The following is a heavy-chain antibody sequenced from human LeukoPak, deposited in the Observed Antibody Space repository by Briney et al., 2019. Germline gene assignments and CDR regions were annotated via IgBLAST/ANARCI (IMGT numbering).Heavy chain of an antibody. CDR1: GFTFSSYA. CDR3: ARDWKGWESEYFDY. D-gene: IGHD1-26*01. Sequence: SGGSLGLSCAASGFTFSSYAMHWVRQAPGKGLEWVAVISYDGSYKYYADSVKGRFTISRDNSKNTLYLQMNSLRAEDTAVYYCARDWKGWESEYFDYWGQGTLVTVSS. CDR2: ISYDGSYK. V-gene: IGHV3-30-3*01. J-gene: IGHJ4*02.